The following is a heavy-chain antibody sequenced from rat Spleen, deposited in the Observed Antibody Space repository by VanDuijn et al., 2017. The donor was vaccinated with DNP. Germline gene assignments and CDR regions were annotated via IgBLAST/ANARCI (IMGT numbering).Heavy chain of an antibody. CDR1: GFTFSHYY. J-gene: IGHJ2*01. Sequence: EVQLVESGGGLVQPGRSLKLSCAASGFTFSHYYMAWVRQAPTKGLEWVAYIGSAAYTPYYGDSVKGRFTISRDNAKSTLYLQMNSLRSEDMATYYCVRWNSGHFDYWGQGVMVTVSS. CDR3: VRWNSGHFDY. D-gene: IGHD4-3*01. V-gene: IGHV5-22*01. CDR2: IGSAAYTP.